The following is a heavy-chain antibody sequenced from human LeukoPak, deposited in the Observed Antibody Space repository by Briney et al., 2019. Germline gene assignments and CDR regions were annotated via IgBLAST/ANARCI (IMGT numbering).Heavy chain of an antibody. CDR3: ATKDFSSGSFTH. V-gene: IGHV3-11*04. J-gene: IGHJ4*02. CDR2: IGLSGSPL. D-gene: IGHD3-22*01. CDR1: GFPLMRFY. Sequence: GGSLRLSCAVSGFPLMRFYTGGVRQAPGKGLEWISYIGLSGSPLDYADSVRGRFTISRDNAKNSLYLEMNSLRAEDTAVYYCATKDFSSGSFTHWGQGTLVTVSS.